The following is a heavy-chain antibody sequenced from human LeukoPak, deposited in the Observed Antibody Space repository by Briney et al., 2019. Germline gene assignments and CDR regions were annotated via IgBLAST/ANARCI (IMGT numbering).Heavy chain of an antibody. CDR1: GYSFTDYY. D-gene: IGHD6-19*01. J-gene: IGHJ6*03. V-gene: IGHV1-2*02. Sequence: EASVKVSCKASGYSFTDYYIHWVRQAPGQGLEWMGWINPNSGGTNYAQKFQGRVTMTRDTSISTVYMELNRLRSDDTAVYYCARGGSGWSYYMDVWGKGTTVTVSS. CDR3: ARGGSGWSYYMDV. CDR2: INPNSGGT.